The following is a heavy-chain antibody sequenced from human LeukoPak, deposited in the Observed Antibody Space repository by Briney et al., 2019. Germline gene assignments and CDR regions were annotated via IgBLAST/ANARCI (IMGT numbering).Heavy chain of an antibody. CDR2: IYYSGTT. V-gene: IGHV4-59*01. D-gene: IGHD1-1*01. CDR1: GGSISSYY. Sequence: PSETLSLTCTVSGGSISSYYWSWIRQPPGKGPEWIGYIYYSGTTNYNPSLKSRVTISVDTSKNQFSLKLSSVTAADTAVYYCARVSWFPGTSYYYMDVWGKGTTVTASS. CDR3: ARVSWFPGTSYYYMDV. J-gene: IGHJ6*03.